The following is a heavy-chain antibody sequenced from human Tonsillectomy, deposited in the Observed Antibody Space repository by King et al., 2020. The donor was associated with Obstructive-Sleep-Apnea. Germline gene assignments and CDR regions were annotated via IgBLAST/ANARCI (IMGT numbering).Heavy chain of an antibody. J-gene: IGHJ6*02. CDR1: GGSISNYY. V-gene: IGHV4-59*08. Sequence: QLQESGPGLVKPSETLSLTCTVSGGSISNYYWSWIRQPPGKGLEWIGYIYYSGNTNCNPSLTSRVTISVDTSKNQLSLKLSSVTAADTAVYYCARQTTYSSTPLNAMDVWGQGTTVTVSS. D-gene: IGHD6-13*01. CDR3: ARQTTYSSTPLNAMDV. CDR2: IYYSGNT.